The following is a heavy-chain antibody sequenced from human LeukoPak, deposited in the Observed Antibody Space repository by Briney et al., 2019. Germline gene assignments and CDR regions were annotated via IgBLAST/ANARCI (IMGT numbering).Heavy chain of an antibody. V-gene: IGHV1-8*01. Sequence: ASVKVSCKASGYTFTSYDINWVRQATGQGLEWMGWMNPNSGNTGYAQKFQGRVTMTRNTSISTAYMELSSLRSEDTAVYYCARDTYSYGPTPFDSWGQGTLVTVSS. J-gene: IGHJ4*02. D-gene: IGHD5-18*01. CDR1: GYTFTSYD. CDR2: MNPNSGNT. CDR3: ARDTYSYGPTPFDS.